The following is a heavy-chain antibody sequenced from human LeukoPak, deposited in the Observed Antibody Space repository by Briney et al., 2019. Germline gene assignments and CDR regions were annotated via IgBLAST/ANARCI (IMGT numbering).Heavy chain of an antibody. CDR3: AKDCRLFYDSSEGAFDI. CDR2: ISKDGSNK. V-gene: IGHV3-30*18. Sequence: GGSLRLSCAASGFTFSSYGMHWVRQAPGKGLEGVAVISKDGSNKYYADSVKGRFTISRDNSKNALYLQMNSLRAEDTAVYYCAKDCRLFYDSSEGAFDIWGQGTMVTVSS. J-gene: IGHJ3*02. D-gene: IGHD3-22*01. CDR1: GFTFSSYG.